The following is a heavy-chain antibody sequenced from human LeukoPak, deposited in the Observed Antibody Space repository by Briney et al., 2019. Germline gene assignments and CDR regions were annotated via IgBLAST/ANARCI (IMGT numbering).Heavy chain of an antibody. J-gene: IGHJ4*02. Sequence: GGSLRLSCAASGFTFSNAWMSWVRQAPGKGLEGVGRIKSRTDGGTTDYAAPVKGRFTISRDDSKNTLYLQMNSLKTEDTAVYYCTTLPDYDFWSGRYYWGQGTLVTVSS. CDR3: TTLPDYDFWSGRYY. V-gene: IGHV3-15*01. CDR1: GFTFSNAW. D-gene: IGHD3-3*01. CDR2: IKSRTDGGTT.